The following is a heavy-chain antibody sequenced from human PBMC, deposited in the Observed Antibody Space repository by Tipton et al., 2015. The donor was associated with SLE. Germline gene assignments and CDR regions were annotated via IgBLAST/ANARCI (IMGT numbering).Heavy chain of an antibody. Sequence: TLSLTCNVSGGSINSFYWSWIRQPPGKGLEWIGEINHGENTNYNPSLKSRVTMSIDTSKNQFSLNLTSVTAADTAVYYCARGRKHSAWGQGTLVIVS. CDR2: INHGENT. D-gene: IGHD3-3*02. CDR1: GGSINSFY. V-gene: IGHV4-34*01. J-gene: IGHJ5*02. CDR3: ARGRKHSA.